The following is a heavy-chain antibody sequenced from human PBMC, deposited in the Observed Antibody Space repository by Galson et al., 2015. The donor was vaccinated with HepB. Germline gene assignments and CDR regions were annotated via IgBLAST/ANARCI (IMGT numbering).Heavy chain of an antibody. CDR3: AQSLVTYDAFDI. J-gene: IGHJ3*02. CDR1: GFTFSSNW. D-gene: IGHD2-21*02. CDR2: ISYDGSNK. V-gene: IGHV3-30*03. Sequence: SLRLSCAASGFTFSSNWMSWVRQAPGKGLEWVAVISYDGSNKYYADSVKGRFTISRDNSKNTLYLQMNSLRAEDTAVYYCAQSLVTYDAFDIWGQGTMVTVSS.